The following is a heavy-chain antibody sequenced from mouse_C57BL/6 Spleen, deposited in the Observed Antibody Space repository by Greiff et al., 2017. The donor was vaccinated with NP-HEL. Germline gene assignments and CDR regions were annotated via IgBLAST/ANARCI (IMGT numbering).Heavy chain of an antibody. J-gene: IGHJ4*01. D-gene: IGHD2-1*01. CDR2: INPNNGGT. Sequence: EVQLQQSGPELVKPGASVKISCKASGYTFTDYYMNWVKQSHGKSLEWIGDINPNNGGTSYNQKFKGKATLTVDKSSSTAYMELRSLTSEDSAVYYCAREGNYGKGGYYAMDYWGQGTSVTVSS. V-gene: IGHV1-26*01. CDR1: GYTFTDYY. CDR3: AREGNYGKGGYYAMDY.